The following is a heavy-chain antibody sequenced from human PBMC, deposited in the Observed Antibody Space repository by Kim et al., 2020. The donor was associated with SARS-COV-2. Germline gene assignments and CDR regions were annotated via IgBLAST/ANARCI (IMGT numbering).Heavy chain of an antibody. CDR3: ARGGVSIAAVSY. V-gene: IGHV4-34*01. J-gene: IGHJ4*02. Sequence: NYTPSLKSRVTISVDTSKNQFSLKLSSVTAADTAVYYCARGGVSIAAVSYWGQGTLVTVSS. D-gene: IGHD6-6*01.